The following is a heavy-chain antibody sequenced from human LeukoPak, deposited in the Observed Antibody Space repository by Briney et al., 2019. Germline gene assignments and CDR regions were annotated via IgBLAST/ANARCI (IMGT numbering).Heavy chain of an antibody. V-gene: IGHV3-23*01. CDR2: ISGSGGST. CDR1: GFTFSSYA. D-gene: IGHD2-15*01. CDR3: ARDGGLLVSAHWWDS. J-gene: IGHJ5*01. Sequence: GGSLRLSCVASGFTFSSYAMSWVRQAPGKGLEWVSAISGSGGSTYYADSVKGRFTISRDNSKNTLYLQMNSLRAEDTAVYYCARDGGLLVSAHWWDSWGRGTLVTVSS.